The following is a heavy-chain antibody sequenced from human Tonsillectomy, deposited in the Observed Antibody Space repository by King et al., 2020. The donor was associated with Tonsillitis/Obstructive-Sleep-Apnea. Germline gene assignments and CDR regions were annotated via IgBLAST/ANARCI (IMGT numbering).Heavy chain of an antibody. D-gene: IGHD1-7*01. Sequence: VQLVESGGGLVKPGRSLRLSCTASGFTFGDFVMSWFRQSPGKGLEWVAFIRSKTYGGTAEYAASVKGRFTISRDDSKRIAYLQINSLKTEDPAVYYCTRDLGELEPSFDYWGQGTLVTVSS. CDR2: IRSKTYGGTA. V-gene: IGHV3-49*05. CDR3: TRDLGELEPSFDY. CDR1: GFTFGDFV. J-gene: IGHJ4*02.